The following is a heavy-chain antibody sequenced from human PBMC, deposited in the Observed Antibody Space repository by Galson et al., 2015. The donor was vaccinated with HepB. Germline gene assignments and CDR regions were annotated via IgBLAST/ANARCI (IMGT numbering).Heavy chain of an antibody. Sequence: SLRLSCAASGFTFSSYAMHWVRQAPGKGLEWVAVISYDGSNKYYADSVKGRFTISRDNSKNTLYLQMNSLRAEDTAVYYCARDGVRYYYDSSGYYYKHWGQGTLVTVSS. V-gene: IGHV3-30-3*01. CDR3: ARDGVRYYYDSSGYYYKH. CDR1: GFTFSSYA. J-gene: IGHJ1*01. CDR2: ISYDGSNK. D-gene: IGHD3-22*01.